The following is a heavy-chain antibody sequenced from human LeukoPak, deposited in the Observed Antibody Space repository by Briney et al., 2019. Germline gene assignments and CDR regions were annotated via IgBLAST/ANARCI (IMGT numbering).Heavy chain of an antibody. Sequence: SETLSLTCTVSGASISSYYWSWIRQPAGEGLEWIGRCSTSGGTNYNPSLESRVTMSVDTSKNQFSLRLSSVTAANTAVYYCARVKYYDSSGYYWFDPWGQGALFPVSS. CDR2: CSTSGGT. CDR3: ARVKYYDSSGYYWFDP. D-gene: IGHD3-22*01. V-gene: IGHV4-4*07. CDR1: GASISSYY. J-gene: IGHJ5*02.